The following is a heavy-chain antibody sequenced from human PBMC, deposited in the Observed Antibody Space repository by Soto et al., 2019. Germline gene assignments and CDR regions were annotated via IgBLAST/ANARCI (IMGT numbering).Heavy chain of an antibody. CDR3: ARNGGITGTRGTICY. CDR2: INHSGST. J-gene: IGHJ4*02. V-gene: IGHV4-34*01. Sequence: QVQLQQWGAGLLKPSETLSLTCAVYGGSFSGYYWSWIRQPPGKGLEWIGEINHSGSTNYNPSLKSRVTISVDTSKNQFSLKLSSVTAADTAVYYCARNGGITGTRGTICYWGQGTLVTVSS. D-gene: IGHD1-20*01. CDR1: GGSFSGYY.